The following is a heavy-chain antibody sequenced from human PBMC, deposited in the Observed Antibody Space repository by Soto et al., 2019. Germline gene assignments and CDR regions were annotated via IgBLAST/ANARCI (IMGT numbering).Heavy chain of an antibody. V-gene: IGHV4-59*01. CDR1: GTSISSYY. D-gene: IGHD2-8*01. Sequence: SETLSLTCTVPGTSISSYYWSWIRQPPGKGLEWIANIHYSGTTKYNPSLATRVTISVDTSKNQFSLKMTSVTAADRAMYFCARYNSYAIDYWGRGTLVTVS. CDR2: IHYSGTT. J-gene: IGHJ4*02. CDR3: ARYNSYAIDY.